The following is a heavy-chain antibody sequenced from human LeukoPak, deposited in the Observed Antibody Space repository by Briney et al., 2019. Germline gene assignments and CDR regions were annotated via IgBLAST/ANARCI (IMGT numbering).Heavy chain of an antibody. CDR1: GYTFTNYD. J-gene: IGHJ4*02. Sequence: ASVKVSCKASGYTFTNYDINWVRQATGQGLEWMGWMNPNSGNTGYAQEFQGRITMTRNTSISTAYMELSSLRSEDTAMYYCAKSKVGATTLPIDFWGQGTLDSVSS. V-gene: IGHV1-8*01. CDR2: MNPNSGNT. CDR3: AKSKVGATTLPIDF. D-gene: IGHD1-26*01.